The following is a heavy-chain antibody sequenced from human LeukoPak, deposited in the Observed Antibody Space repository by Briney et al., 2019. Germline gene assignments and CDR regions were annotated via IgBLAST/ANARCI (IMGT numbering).Heavy chain of an antibody. CDR2: INHSGST. J-gene: IGHJ5*02. CDR3: ARVRGSGWLNWFDP. D-gene: IGHD6-19*01. Sequence: SETLSLTCAVYGGSFSGYYWSWIRQPPGKGLEWIGEINHSGSTNYNPSLKSRVTISVDTSKNQFSLKLSSVTAADTAVYYCARVRGSGWLNWFDPWGQGTLVTVSS. V-gene: IGHV4-34*01. CDR1: GGSFSGYY.